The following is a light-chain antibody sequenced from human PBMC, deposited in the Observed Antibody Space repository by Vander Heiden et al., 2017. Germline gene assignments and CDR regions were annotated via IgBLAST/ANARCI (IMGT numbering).Light chain of an antibody. Sequence: IVMTQSPGTLSVSPGESATLSCRASQSVSSNVAWYQQKPGQAPRLLMYGASTRATGIPARFSGSGYGTEFTLTISSLQSEDFAVYYCQEYNNWPPWTFGQGTKVEIK. V-gene: IGKV3-15*01. CDR1: QSVSSN. CDR2: GAS. J-gene: IGKJ1*01. CDR3: QEYNNWPPWT.